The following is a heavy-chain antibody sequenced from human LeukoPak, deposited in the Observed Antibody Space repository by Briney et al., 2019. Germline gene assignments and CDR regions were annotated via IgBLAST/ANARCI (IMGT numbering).Heavy chain of an antibody. V-gene: IGHV4-30-4*08. Sequence: ASQTLSLTCTVSGRSISSGDYYWSWIRQPPGKGLEWIGYIYYSGSTYYNPSLKSRVTISVDTSKNQFSLKLSSVTAADTAVYYCAREWADYYGSGSYYNDWGQGTLVTVSS. CDR2: IYYSGST. CDR1: GRSISSGDYY. CDR3: AREWADYYGSGSYYND. D-gene: IGHD3-10*01. J-gene: IGHJ4*02.